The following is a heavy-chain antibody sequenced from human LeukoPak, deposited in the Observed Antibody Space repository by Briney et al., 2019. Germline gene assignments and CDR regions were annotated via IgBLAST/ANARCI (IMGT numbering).Heavy chain of an antibody. Sequence: GGSLRLSCAASGFTFSSYAMHWVRQAPGKGLEWVAVISYDGSNKYYADSVKGRFTISRDNSKNTLYLQMNSLRAEDTAVYYCARVFWGMRVAGRGNYFDYWGQGTLVTVSS. CDR2: ISYDGSNK. J-gene: IGHJ4*02. V-gene: IGHV3-30*14. CDR3: ARVFWGMRVAGRGNYFDY. CDR1: GFTFSSYA. D-gene: IGHD6-19*01.